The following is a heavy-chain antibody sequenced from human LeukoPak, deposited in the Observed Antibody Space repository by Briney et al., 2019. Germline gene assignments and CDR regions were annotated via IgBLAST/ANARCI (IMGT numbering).Heavy chain of an antibody. D-gene: IGHD5-18*01. CDR3: AREMAMVTAGYYYYYMDV. J-gene: IGHJ6*03. V-gene: IGHV1-2*02. CDR2: INPNSGGT. Sequence: ASVKVSCKASGYTFTGYYMHWVRQAPGQGLEWMGWINPNSGGTNYAQKFQGRVTMTRDTSISTAYMELSRLRSDDTAVYYCAREMAMVTAGYYYYYMDVWGKGTTVTVSS. CDR1: GYTFTGYY.